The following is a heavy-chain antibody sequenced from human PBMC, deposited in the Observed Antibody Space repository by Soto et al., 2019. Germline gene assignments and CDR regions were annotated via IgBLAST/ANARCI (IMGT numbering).Heavy chain of an antibody. CDR1: GFGFSAYA. Sequence: GGSLRLSCAASGFGFSAYAMNWVRQAPGKGLEWVSAISGSGDSTYYADSVKGRFTISRDNSKNTLYLQMNSLRAEDTAVYYCAQPRFNYDNSGYYFFLYWGQGALVTVSS. V-gene: IGHV3-23*01. CDR3: AQPRFNYDNSGYYFFLY. J-gene: IGHJ4*02. CDR2: ISGSGDST. D-gene: IGHD3-22*01.